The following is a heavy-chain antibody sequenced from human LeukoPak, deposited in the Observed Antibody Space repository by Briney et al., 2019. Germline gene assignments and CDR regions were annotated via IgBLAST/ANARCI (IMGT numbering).Heavy chain of an antibody. CDR1: GFTFSSYS. Sequence: GRSLRLSCAASGFTFSSYSMNWVRQAPGKGLEWVSSISSSSSYIYYADSAKGRFTISRDNAKNSLYPQMNSLRVEDAAVYYCARGYSNYGYIFDIWGQGTMVSVSS. CDR2: ISSSSSYI. D-gene: IGHD4-11*01. CDR3: ARGYSNYGYIFDI. V-gene: IGHV3-21*01. J-gene: IGHJ3*02.